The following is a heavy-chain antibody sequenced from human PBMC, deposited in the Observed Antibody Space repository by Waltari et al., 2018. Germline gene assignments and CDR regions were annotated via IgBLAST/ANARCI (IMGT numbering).Heavy chain of an antibody. CDR2: ISYDGSNK. CDR3: ARVGYSYGFDI. V-gene: IGHV3-30*04. Sequence: QVQLVESGGGVVPPGRSLSLSCAAAGFTFSSYALHCVRQAPGKGLEWVAVISYDGSNKYYADSVKGRFTISRDNSKNTLYLQMNSLRAEDTAVYYCARVGYSYGFDIWGQGTMVTVSS. CDR1: GFTFSSYA. D-gene: IGHD5-18*01. J-gene: IGHJ3*02.